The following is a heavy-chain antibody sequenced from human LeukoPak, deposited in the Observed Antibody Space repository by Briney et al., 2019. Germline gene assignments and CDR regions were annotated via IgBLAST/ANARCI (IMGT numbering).Heavy chain of an antibody. CDR2: ISGYNGNT. CDR3: ARAAQGYNWKGNRDEYCMDV. J-gene: IGHJ6*03. Sequence: ASVKVSCKASGYTFTSYGISWVRQAPGQGLEWMGWISGYNGNTNYAQKLQGRVTMTTDTSTTTAYMELRSLRSDDTAVYYCARAAQGYNWKGNRDEYCMDVWGKGTTVTVSS. CDR1: GYTFTSYG. V-gene: IGHV1-18*01. D-gene: IGHD1-20*01.